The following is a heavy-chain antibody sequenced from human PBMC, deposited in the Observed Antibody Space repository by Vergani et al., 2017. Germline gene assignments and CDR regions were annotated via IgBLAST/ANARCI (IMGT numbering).Heavy chain of an antibody. V-gene: IGHV4-4*07. J-gene: IGHJ5*02. CDR3: ARDNGRTVTTSAGFDP. CDR2: IYTSGST. D-gene: IGHD4-17*01. Sequence: QVQLQESGPGLVKPSETLSLTCTASGGSISSYYWSWIRQPAGKGLEWIGRIYTSGSTNYNPSLKSRVTMSVDTSKNQFSLKLSSVTAADTAVYYCARDNGRTVTTSAGFDPWGQGTLVTVSS. CDR1: GGSISSYY.